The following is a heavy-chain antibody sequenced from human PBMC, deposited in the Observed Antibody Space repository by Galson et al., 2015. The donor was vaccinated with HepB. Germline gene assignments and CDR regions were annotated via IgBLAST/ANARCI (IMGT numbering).Heavy chain of an antibody. Sequence: SVKVSCKASGYTFDSYDITWVRQAPGQGLEWMGWISVYNGDTKYARRFQDRVTVTTDKTTSTAYMELRSLRSDDTGVYFCARDFQMSSISLDFWGQGTLVTVSS. CDR3: ARDFQMSSISLDF. D-gene: IGHD5-24*01. CDR2: ISVYNGDT. CDR1: GYTFDSYD. V-gene: IGHV1-18*04. J-gene: IGHJ4*02.